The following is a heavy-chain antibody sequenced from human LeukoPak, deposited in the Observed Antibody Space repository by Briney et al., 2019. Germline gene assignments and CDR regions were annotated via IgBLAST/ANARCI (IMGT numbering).Heavy chain of an antibody. V-gene: IGHV1-69*06. CDR1: GGTFSSYA. Sequence: GASVKVSCKASGGTFSSYAISWVRQAPGQGLEWMGGIIPIFGTANYAQKLQGRVTITADKSTSTAYMELSSLRSEDTAVYYCAREPSPGSYDSFDIWGQGTMVTVSS. D-gene: IGHD3-10*01. CDR3: AREPSPGSYDSFDI. CDR2: IIPIFGTA. J-gene: IGHJ3*02.